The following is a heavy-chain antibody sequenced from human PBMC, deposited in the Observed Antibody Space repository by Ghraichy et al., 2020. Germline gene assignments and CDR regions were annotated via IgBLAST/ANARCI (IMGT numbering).Heavy chain of an antibody. CDR2: VHSGGST. D-gene: IGHD3-22*01. CDR1: GFSVSNNY. Sequence: SLRLSCAASGFSVSNNYMSWVRQAPGKGLEWVSIVHSGGSTYYADSVKGRFTISRDNSKNTVYLQMNSLTAEDTAVYYCARDTDSGWRADYCGRGILLTVAS. J-gene: IGHJ4*02. V-gene: IGHV3-53*01. CDR3: ARDTDSGWRADY.